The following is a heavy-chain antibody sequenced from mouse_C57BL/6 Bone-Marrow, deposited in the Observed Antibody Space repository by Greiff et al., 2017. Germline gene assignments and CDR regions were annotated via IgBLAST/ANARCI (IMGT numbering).Heavy chain of an antibody. Sequence: VQLQPSGPELVKPGASVKISCKASGYAFSSSWMNWVKQRPGKGLEWIGRFYPGDGDTNYNGKFKGKATLTADKSSSTAYMQLSSLTSEDSAVYFCARGGVTSGYWGQGTTLTVSS. D-gene: IGHD2-2*01. CDR3: ARGGVTSGY. V-gene: IGHV1-82*01. CDR1: GYAFSSSW. J-gene: IGHJ2*01. CDR2: FYPGDGDT.